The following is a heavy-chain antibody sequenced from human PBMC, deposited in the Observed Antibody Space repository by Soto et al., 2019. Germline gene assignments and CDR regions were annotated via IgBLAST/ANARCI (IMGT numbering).Heavy chain of an antibody. D-gene: IGHD2-2*01. J-gene: IGHJ5*02. CDR1: GFTFSIYA. Sequence: GGSLRLSCAASGFTFSIYAGTWVRQAPGKGLTWVRQAPGKGLEWVSAISGSGTRTYYADSVKGRFTISRDNSKNTLFLQMNSLRAEDTAVYYCAIPAEDLEVVPAATWCDPWGQGALVTVSS. V-gene: IGHV3-23*01. CDR3: AIPAEDLEVVPAATWCDP. CDR2: ISGSGTRT.